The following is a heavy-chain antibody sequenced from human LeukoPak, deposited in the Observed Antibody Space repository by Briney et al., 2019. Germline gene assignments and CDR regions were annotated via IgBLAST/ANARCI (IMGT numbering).Heavy chain of an antibody. Sequence: SETLSLTCAVYGGSFSGYYWSWIRQPPGKGLEWIGEINHSGSTNYNPSLKSRVTISVDTSKNQFSLKLSSVTAADTAVYYCARVVRGYSYGSWYFDYWGQATLLTVSS. CDR3: ARVVRGYSYGSWYFDY. CDR2: INHSGST. J-gene: IGHJ4*02. D-gene: IGHD5-18*01. V-gene: IGHV4-34*01. CDR1: GGSFSGYY.